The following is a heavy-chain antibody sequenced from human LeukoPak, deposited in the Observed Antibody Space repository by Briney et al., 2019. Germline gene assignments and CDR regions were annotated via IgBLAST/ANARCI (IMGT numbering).Heavy chain of an antibody. Sequence: GGSLRLSCAASGCTFSSYAMSWIRQAPGKGLEWASAISGSGGSTYIADSVKGRFTISRDNSKNTLYLQMNSLGAEDTAVYYCAKGPTYYYGSGSYYNPNWFDTWGQGTLVTVSS. CDR1: GCTFSSYA. V-gene: IGHV3-23*01. CDR2: ISGSGGST. D-gene: IGHD3-10*01. J-gene: IGHJ5*02. CDR3: AKGPTYYYGSGSYYNPNWFDT.